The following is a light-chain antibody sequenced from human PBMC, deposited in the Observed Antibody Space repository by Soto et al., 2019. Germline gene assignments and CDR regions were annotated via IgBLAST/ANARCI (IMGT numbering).Light chain of an antibody. CDR2: QDR. Sequence: VLTQPPSASGTPGQTASITCSGDGLGDKYVCWYQQKSGQSPVLVIYQDRKRPSGIPERFSGSNSGNTATLTISGTQAMDEADYYCQAWDSSTVVFGTGTKLTVL. V-gene: IGLV3-1*01. CDR3: QAWDSSTVV. CDR1: GLGDKY. J-gene: IGLJ1*01.